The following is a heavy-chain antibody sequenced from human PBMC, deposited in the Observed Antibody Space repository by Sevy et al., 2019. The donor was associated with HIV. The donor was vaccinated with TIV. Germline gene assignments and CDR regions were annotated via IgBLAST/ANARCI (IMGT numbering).Heavy chain of an antibody. CDR3: ARHWPAAPYYYYMDV. J-gene: IGHJ6*03. Sequence: GESLKISCKGSGYSFTSYWIGWVRQMPGKGLEWMGIIYPGDSDTRYSPSFQGQVTISADKSISTAYLQWSSLKASDTAMYYCARHWPAAPYYYYMDVWGKGTTVTVSS. V-gene: IGHV5-51*01. CDR2: IYPGDSDT. CDR1: GYSFTSYW. D-gene: IGHD2-2*01.